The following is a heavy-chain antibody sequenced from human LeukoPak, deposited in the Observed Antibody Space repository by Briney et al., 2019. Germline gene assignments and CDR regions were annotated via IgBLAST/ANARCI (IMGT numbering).Heavy chain of an antibody. V-gene: IGHV1-2*02. J-gene: IGHJ4*02. CDR3: ASYDFSSGYYHDY. Sequence: ASVKVSCKASGYTFTGYYMHWVRQAPGQGLEWMGWINPNSGGTNYAQKFQGRVTMTRDTSISTAYMELSRLRSDDTAVYYCASYDFSSGYYHDYWGQGTLVTVSS. CDR2: INPNSGGT. D-gene: IGHD3-3*01. CDR1: GYTFTGYY.